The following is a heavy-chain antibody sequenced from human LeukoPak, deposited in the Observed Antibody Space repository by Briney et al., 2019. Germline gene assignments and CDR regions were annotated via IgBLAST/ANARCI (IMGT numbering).Heavy chain of an antibody. CDR1: GGSISSYY. CDR2: IYYSGST. V-gene: IGHV4-59*01. J-gene: IGHJ5*02. D-gene: IGHD2-2*01. CDR3: ARGSGVVPAAMSRYSGYDFKSRYNWFDP. Sequence: SETLSLTCTVSGGSISSYYWSWIRQPPGKGLEWIGYIYYSGSTNYNPSLKSRVTISVDTSKNQFSLKLSSVTAADTAVYYCARGSGVVPAAMSRYSGYDFKSRYNWFDPWGQGILVTVSS.